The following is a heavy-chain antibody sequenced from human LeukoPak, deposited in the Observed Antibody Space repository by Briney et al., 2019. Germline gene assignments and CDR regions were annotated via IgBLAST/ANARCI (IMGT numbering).Heavy chain of an antibody. V-gene: IGHV1-69*04. D-gene: IGHD3-22*01. CDR2: IIPILGIA. J-gene: IGHJ4*02. Sequence: SVKVSCKASGGTFSSYAISWVRQAPGQGLEWMGRIIPILGIANYAQKFQGRVTITADKSTSTAYMELSSLRSEDTAVYYCARDYDSSGYFDYWGQGTLVTVSS. CDR3: ARDYDSSGYFDY. CDR1: GGTFSSYA.